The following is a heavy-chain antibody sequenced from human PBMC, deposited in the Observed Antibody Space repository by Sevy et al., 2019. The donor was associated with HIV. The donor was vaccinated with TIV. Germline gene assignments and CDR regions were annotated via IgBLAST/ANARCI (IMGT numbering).Heavy chain of an antibody. D-gene: IGHD3-16*02. Sequence: GGSLRLSCAASGFTFSSYAMSWVRQAPGKGLEWVSAISGSGGSTYYADSVKGRFTISRDNSKKTLYLQMNSMRAEDTAVYYCAKEWGSYDYIWGSYRSGDAFDIWGQGTMVTVSS. CDR3: AKEWGSYDYIWGSYRSGDAFDI. CDR1: GFTFSSYA. CDR2: ISGSGGST. V-gene: IGHV3-23*01. J-gene: IGHJ3*02.